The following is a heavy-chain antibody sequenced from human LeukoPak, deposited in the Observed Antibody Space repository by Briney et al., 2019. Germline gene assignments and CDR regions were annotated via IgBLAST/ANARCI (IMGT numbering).Heavy chain of an antibody. V-gene: IGHV4-59*01. CDR3: ARRGESYFGWFDS. J-gene: IGHJ5*01. D-gene: IGHD1-26*01. Sequence: PSETLSLTCTVSGVSINSYYWSWIRQPPGKGLEWIGYIYYSGSTNYNPSLKSRVTISVDTSKDQFSLRLSSVTDADTAVYYCARRGESYFGWFDSWGQGTLVTVSS. CDR1: GVSINSYY. CDR2: IYYSGST.